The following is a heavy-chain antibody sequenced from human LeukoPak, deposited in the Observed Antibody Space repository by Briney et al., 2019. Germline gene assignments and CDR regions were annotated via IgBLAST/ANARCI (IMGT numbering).Heavy chain of an antibody. D-gene: IGHD3-22*01. Sequence: SATLSLPCAVSGGSFSGYYWSWIRQPPGKGLEWIGEINHSGSTNYNPSLKSRVTISVDTSKNQFSLKLSSVTAADTAVYYCARGGNHYYDSSGYYVTPIDYWGQGTLVTVSS. J-gene: IGHJ4*02. CDR3: ARGGNHYYDSSGYYVTPIDY. V-gene: IGHV4-34*01. CDR2: INHSGST. CDR1: GGSFSGYY.